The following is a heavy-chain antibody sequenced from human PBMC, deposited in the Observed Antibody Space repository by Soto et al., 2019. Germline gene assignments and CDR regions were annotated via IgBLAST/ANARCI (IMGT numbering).Heavy chain of an antibody. D-gene: IGHD3-10*01. CDR3: ARSLWVGEYKKSYGLDV. CDR1: GFTFSSYA. V-gene: IGHV3-30-3*01. CDR2: VSYDGSNK. J-gene: IGHJ6*02. Sequence: PGGSLRLSCAASGFTFSSYAMHWVRQAPGKGLEWVAVVSYDGSNKYYADSVKGRFTISRDNSKNTLYLQMNSLRAEDTAVYYCARSLWVGEYKKSYGLDVWGQGTTVSVS.